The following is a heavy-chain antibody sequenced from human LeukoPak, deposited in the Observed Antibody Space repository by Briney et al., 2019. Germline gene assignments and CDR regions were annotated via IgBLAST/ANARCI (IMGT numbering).Heavy chain of an antibody. CDR3: ARGPVYDFWSGYFPADLDY. J-gene: IGHJ4*02. D-gene: IGHD3-3*01. Sequence: SETLSLTCAVYGGSFSGYYWSWIRQPPGKGLEWIGEINHSGSTNYNPSLKSRVTISVDTSKSQFSLKLSSVTAADTAVYYCARGPVYDFWSGYFPADLDYWGQGTLVTVSS. CDR2: INHSGST. V-gene: IGHV4-34*01. CDR1: GGSFSGYY.